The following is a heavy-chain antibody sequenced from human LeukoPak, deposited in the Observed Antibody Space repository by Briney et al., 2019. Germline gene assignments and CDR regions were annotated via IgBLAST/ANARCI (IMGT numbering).Heavy chain of an antibody. J-gene: IGHJ3*02. D-gene: IGHD2-2*01. CDR1: GVSVSDGRYY. Sequence: SQTLSLTCNVSGVSVSDGRYYWTWIRQHPGKGLEWIGYKYYSGSAKYNPSLKSRLTISIDTSKNHFSLQLSSVTAADTATYYCATPYCSGISCLDVFNMWGQGTRVTVCS. CDR3: ATPYCSGISCLDVFNM. V-gene: IGHV4-31*03. CDR2: KYYSGSA.